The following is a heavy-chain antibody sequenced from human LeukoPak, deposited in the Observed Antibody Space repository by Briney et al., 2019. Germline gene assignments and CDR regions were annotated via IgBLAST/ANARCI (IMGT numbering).Heavy chain of an antibody. CDR1: GYTFTSYA. Sequence: ASVKVSCKASGYTFTSYAMHWVRQAPGQRLEWMGWINAGNGNTKYSQKFQGRVTITRDTSASTAYMELSSLGSEDTAVYYCARVIGARYCSSTSCPDAFDIWGQGTMVTVSS. V-gene: IGHV1-3*01. J-gene: IGHJ3*02. D-gene: IGHD2-2*01. CDR3: ARVIGARYCSSTSCPDAFDI. CDR2: INAGNGNT.